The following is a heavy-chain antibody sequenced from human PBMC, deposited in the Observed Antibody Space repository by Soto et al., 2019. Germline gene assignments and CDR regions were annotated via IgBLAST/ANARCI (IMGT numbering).Heavy chain of an antibody. D-gene: IGHD5-18*01. Sequence: QVQLVQSGAEVKKPGSSVKVSCQASGGIFSSNAISWVRQAPGQGLEWMGGILPIFDTTHYAQKFQGSVTITADESTSTAYMELSSLKSEDTALYYCATVGRGYSSAPRFCFEYWGQGTLVTVSS. CDR2: ILPIFDTT. J-gene: IGHJ4*02. V-gene: IGHV1-69*01. CDR3: ATVGRGYSSAPRFCFEY. CDR1: GGIFSSNA.